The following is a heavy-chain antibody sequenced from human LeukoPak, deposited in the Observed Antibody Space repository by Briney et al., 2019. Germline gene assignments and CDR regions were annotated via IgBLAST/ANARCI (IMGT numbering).Heavy chain of an antibody. V-gene: IGHV1-18*01. CDR1: GYTFTSYG. CDR3: ARNIETTIFGVVIRRDWFDP. CDR2: ISAYNGNT. J-gene: IGHJ5*02. Sequence: ALVKVSCKASGYTFTSYGISWVRQAPGQGLEWMGWISAYNGNTNYAQKLQGRVTMTTDTSTSTAYMELRSLRSDDTAVYYCARNIETTIFGVVIRRDWFDPWGQGTLVTVSS. D-gene: IGHD3-3*01.